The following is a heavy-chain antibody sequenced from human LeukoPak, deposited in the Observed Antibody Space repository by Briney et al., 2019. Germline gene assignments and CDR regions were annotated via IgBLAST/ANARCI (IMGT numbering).Heavy chain of an antibody. CDR1: GYIFTSYY. D-gene: IGHD3-10*01. Sequence: GASVKVSCKASGYIFTSYYMHWVRQAPGQGLEWMGVINPYGGSTSYAQKLQGRVTVTGDTSTSTVYMELSGLRSEDAAVYYCAGTMVWGVNHYFDYWGQGTLVTVSS. V-gene: IGHV1-46*01. CDR2: INPYGGST. J-gene: IGHJ4*02. CDR3: AGTMVWGVNHYFDY.